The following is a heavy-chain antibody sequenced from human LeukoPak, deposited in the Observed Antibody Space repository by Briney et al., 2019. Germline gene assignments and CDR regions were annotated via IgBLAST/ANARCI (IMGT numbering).Heavy chain of an antibody. V-gene: IGHV4-59*08. CDR2: IYYSGST. CDR1: GGSISSYY. Sequence: SETLSLTCTVSGGSISSYYWSWIRQPPGKGLEWIGYIYYSGSTNYNPSLKSRVTISVDTSKNQFSLKLSSVTAADTAVYYCASAYSSSWQAADYWGQGTLVTVSS. J-gene: IGHJ4*02. CDR3: ASAYSSSWQAADY. D-gene: IGHD6-13*01.